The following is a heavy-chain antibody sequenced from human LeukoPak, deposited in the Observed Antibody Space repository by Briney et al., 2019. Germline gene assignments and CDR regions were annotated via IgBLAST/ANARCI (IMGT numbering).Heavy chain of an antibody. CDR1: GFTLSSYW. V-gene: IGHV3-74*01. J-gene: IGHJ3*02. Sequence: GGSLRLSCAASGFTLSSYWMHWVRQAPGKGLVWVSRINSDGSSTSYADSVKGRFTISRDNAKNTLYLQMNSLRAEDTAVYYCARIGLRFLEWLPRQNDAFDIWGQGTMVTVSS. D-gene: IGHD3-3*01. CDR3: ARIGLRFLEWLPRQNDAFDI. CDR2: INSDGSST.